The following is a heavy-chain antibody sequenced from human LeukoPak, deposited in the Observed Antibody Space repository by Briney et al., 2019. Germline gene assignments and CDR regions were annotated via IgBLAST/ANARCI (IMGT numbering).Heavy chain of an antibody. CDR3: ARNYGP. D-gene: IGHD3-16*01. CDR2: IYDSGST. CDR1: GGSIRSSYYY. Sequence: SETLSLTCTVSGGSIRSSYYYWGWIRQPPGKGLEWIGGIYDSGSTYYNPSLKSRVTISVDTSKNQFSLKLNSVTAADTAVYYCARNYGPWGQGTLVTVSS. J-gene: IGHJ5*02. V-gene: IGHV4-39*01.